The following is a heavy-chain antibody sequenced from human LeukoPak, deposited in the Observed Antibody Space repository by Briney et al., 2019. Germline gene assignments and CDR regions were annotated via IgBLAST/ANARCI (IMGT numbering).Heavy chain of an antibody. V-gene: IGHV4-59*01. CDR1: GGSISSYY. Sequence: PSATLSLTCKVSGGSISSYYWSWIRQHPGKGLEWIGYIYYRGSTNYNSSLKSRVTVSLDTSKSQFSLKLSSVTAADTAVYYCARLGGSSQFDYWGQGILVTVSS. D-gene: IGHD1-26*01. J-gene: IGHJ4*02. CDR2: IYYRGST. CDR3: ARLGGSSQFDY.